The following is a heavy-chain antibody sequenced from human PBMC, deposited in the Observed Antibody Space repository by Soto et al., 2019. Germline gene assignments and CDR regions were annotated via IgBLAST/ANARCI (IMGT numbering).Heavy chain of an antibody. J-gene: IGHJ6*02. Sequence: QVQLVQSGAEVKKPGASVKVSCKASGYTFTGYYMHWVRQAPGQGLEWMGWINPNSGGTNYAQKFQGWVTMTRDTSISTAYMELSRLRSDDTAVYYCARDLDSGQDDYGMDVWGQGTTVTVSS. D-gene: IGHD6-19*01. V-gene: IGHV1-2*04. CDR2: INPNSGGT. CDR3: ARDLDSGQDDYGMDV. CDR1: GYTFTGYY.